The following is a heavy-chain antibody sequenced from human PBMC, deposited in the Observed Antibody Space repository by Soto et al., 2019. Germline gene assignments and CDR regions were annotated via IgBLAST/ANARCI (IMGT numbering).Heavy chain of an antibody. D-gene: IGHD3-22*01. J-gene: IGHJ4*02. CDR3: VKGEYYYDSSGYYPFDY. CDR1: GFTFSSYA. CDR2: ISTNGGST. V-gene: IGHV3-64D*06. Sequence: GGSLRLSCSASGFTFSSYAMHWVRQAPGKGLEYVSSISTNGGSTHYADSVKGRFTISRDNSNNTQYLQMSSLRADDTAVYFCVKGEYYYDSSGYYPFDYWGQGTLVTVSS.